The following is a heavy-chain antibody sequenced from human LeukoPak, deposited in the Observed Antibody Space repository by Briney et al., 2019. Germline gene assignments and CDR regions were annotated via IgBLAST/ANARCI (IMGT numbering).Heavy chain of an antibody. V-gene: IGHV3-7*03. Sequence: GGSLRLSCAASGFTFSSYWMSWVRQAPGKGLEWVANIKQDGSEKYYVDSVKGRFTISRDNAKNSLYLQMNSLRAEDTVVYYCAGYDYADWFDPWGQGTLVAVSS. CDR1: GFTFSSYW. D-gene: IGHD4-17*01. J-gene: IGHJ5*02. CDR2: IKQDGSEK. CDR3: AGYDYADWFDP.